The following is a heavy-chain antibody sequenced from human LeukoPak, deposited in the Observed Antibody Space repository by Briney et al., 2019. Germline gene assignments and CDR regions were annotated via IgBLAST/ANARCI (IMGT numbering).Heavy chain of an antibody. CDR2: IYYSGST. CDR1: GGPISSYY. V-gene: IGHV4-59*01. CDR3: ARAARSSRHLDY. D-gene: IGHD6-13*01. J-gene: IGHJ4*02. Sequence: SETLSLTCTVSGGPISSYYWSWIRQPPGKGLEWIGYIYYSGSTNYNPSLKSRVTISVDTSKNQFSLKLSSVTAADTAVYYCARAARSSRHLDYWGQGTLVTVSS.